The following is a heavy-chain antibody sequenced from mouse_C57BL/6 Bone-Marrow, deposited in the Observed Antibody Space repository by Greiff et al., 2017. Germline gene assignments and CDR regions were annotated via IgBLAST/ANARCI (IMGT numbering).Heavy chain of an antibody. CDR1: GFTFSDYG. CDR2: ISSGSNTI. V-gene: IGHV5-17*01. D-gene: IGHD2-4*01. Sequence: EVKLVESGGGLVKPGGSLKLSCAASGFTFSDYGMHWVRQAPEKGLEWVAYISSGSNTIYYADTVKGRFTISRDNAKNTLFLQMTSLRSEDTAMYYCARRDYDYPWFAYWGQGTLVTVSA. CDR3: ARRDYDYPWFAY. J-gene: IGHJ3*01.